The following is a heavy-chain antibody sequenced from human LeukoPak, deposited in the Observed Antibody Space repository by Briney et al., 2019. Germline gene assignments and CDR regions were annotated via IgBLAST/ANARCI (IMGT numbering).Heavy chain of an antibody. Sequence: SETLSLTCAVYGGSFSGYYWSWIRQPPGKGLEWIGEINHSGSTNYNPSLKSRVTISVDTSKNQFSLKLSSVTAADTAVYYCARGRRGNFWSGYRRYYYYMDVWGKGTTVTVSS. J-gene: IGHJ6*03. V-gene: IGHV4-34*01. CDR3: ARGRRGNFWSGYRRYYYYMDV. D-gene: IGHD3-3*01. CDR1: GGSFSGYY. CDR2: INHSGST.